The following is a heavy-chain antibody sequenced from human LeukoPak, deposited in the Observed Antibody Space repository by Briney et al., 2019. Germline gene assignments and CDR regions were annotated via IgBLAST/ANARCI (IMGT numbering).Heavy chain of an antibody. J-gene: IGHJ6*03. Sequence: GGSLGLSCAASGFTFDDYGMSWARQAPGKGLEWVSGINWDGGSTGYADSVKGRFTISRDNAKNSLYLQMNSLRAEDTAVYYCASRSSSAYYYYYMDVWRKGTTVTVSS. D-gene: IGHD6-13*01. CDR1: GFTFDDYG. CDR3: ASRSSSAYYYYYMDV. V-gene: IGHV3-20*04. CDR2: INWDGGST.